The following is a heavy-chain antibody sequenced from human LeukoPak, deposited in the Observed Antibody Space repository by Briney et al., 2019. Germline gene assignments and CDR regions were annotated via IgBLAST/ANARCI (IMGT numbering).Heavy chain of an antibody. CDR3: ARSWPLGYSSNLGVVYFDY. CDR1: GGSISSGGYY. Sequence: SQTLSLTCTVSGGSISSGGYYWSWIRQPPGKGLEWIGYIYHSGSTYYNPSLKSRVTISVDRSKNQFSLKLSSVTAADTAVYYCARSWPLGYSSNLGVVYFDYWGQGTLVTVSS. D-gene: IGHD6-19*01. CDR2: IYHSGST. J-gene: IGHJ4*02. V-gene: IGHV4-30-2*01.